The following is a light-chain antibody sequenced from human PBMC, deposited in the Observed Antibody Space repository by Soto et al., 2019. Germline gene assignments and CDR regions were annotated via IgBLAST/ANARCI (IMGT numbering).Light chain of an antibody. CDR1: QSVSSY. Sequence: EIVLTQSSATLSLSPVERANLSCRASQSVSSYLAWYQQKPGQAPRLLIYDASTRATGIPDRFSGGGSGTDFTLTINILAPEDFAVYYCQQRSNWITFGEGTRLEIK. CDR3: QQRSNWIT. J-gene: IGKJ5*01. V-gene: IGKV3-11*01. CDR2: DAS.